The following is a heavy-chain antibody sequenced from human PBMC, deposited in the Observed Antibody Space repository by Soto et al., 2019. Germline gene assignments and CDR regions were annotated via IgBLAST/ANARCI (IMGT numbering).Heavy chain of an antibody. CDR1: GFTFNTYA. V-gene: IGHV3-23*01. D-gene: IGHD3-10*01. CDR3: AKGRALWFGHHDYYYYGMDV. Sequence: EVQLLESGGGLVQPGGSLRLSCAASGFTFNTYAMSWVRQVSGRGLEWVSAISGNGGSTYYADSVKGRFTISRDNSKNTLYLLMHSLRAEDTAVYYCAKGRALWFGHHDYYYYGMDVWGQGTTVTVSS. CDR2: ISGNGGST. J-gene: IGHJ6*02.